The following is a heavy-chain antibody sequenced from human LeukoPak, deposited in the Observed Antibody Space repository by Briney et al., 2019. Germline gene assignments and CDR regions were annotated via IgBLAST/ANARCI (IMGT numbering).Heavy chain of an antibody. J-gene: IGHJ4*02. V-gene: IGHV4-59*01. Sequence: PSETLSLTCTVSGGSISSYYWSWIRQPPGKGLEWIGYIYYSGYTNYNPSLKSRVTISVDTSKNQFSLKLSSVTAADTAVYYCARVRRGFWSGYFDYWGQGTLVTVSS. CDR3: ARVRRGFWSGYFDY. D-gene: IGHD3-3*01. CDR1: GGSISSYY. CDR2: IYYSGYT.